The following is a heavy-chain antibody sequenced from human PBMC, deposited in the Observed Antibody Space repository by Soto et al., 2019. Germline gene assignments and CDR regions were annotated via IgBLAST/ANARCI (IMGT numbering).Heavy chain of an antibody. CDR3: ARGGAHYGSGSSADFD. Sequence: QVQLVESGGGVVQPGRSLRLSCAASGFTFSSYAMHWVRQAPGKGLEWVAVISYDGSNKYYADSVKGRFTISRDNSKNTLYLQMNSLRAEDTAVYYCARGGAHYGSGSSADFDWGQGTLVTVSS. CDR1: GFTFSSYA. J-gene: IGHJ4*02. V-gene: IGHV3-30-3*01. CDR2: ISYDGSNK. D-gene: IGHD3-10*01.